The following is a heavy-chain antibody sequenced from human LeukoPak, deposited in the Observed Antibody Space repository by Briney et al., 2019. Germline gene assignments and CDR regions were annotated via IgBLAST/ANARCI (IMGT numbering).Heavy chain of an antibody. J-gene: IGHJ6*02. CDR1: GFTFSSYG. V-gene: IGHV3-33*01. Sequence: GGSLRLSCAVSGFTFSSYGMHWVRQAPGKGLEWVAVIWYDGSNKYYADSVKGRFTISRDNSKNTLYLQMNSLRAEDTAVYYCARDLDRGWRSNGMDVWGQGTTVTVSS. CDR2: IWYDGSNK. CDR3: ARDLDRGWRSNGMDV. D-gene: IGHD6-19*01.